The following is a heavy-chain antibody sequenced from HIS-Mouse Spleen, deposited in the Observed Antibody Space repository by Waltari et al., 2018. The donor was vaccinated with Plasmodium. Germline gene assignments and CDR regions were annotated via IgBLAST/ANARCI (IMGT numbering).Heavy chain of an antibody. D-gene: IGHD6-13*01. Sequence: EVQLVESGGGLVQPGGSLRLSCAASGFTLRGYWMSWVRQAPGKGLEWVANIKQDGSEKYYVDSVKGRFTISRDKAKNSLYLQMNSLRAEDTAVYYCASSWYWYFDLWGRGTLVTVSS. CDR1: GFTLRGYW. CDR3: ASSWYWYFDL. V-gene: IGHV3-7*01. CDR2: IKQDGSEK. J-gene: IGHJ2*01.